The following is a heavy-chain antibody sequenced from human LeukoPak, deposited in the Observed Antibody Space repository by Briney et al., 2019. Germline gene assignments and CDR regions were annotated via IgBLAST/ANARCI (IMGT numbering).Heavy chain of an antibody. CDR3: ARAARGYCSGGSCFNWFDP. Sequence: ASVKVSCKASGYTFTSYGISWVQQAPGQGLEWMGWISAYNGNTNYAQKLQGRVTMTTDTSTSTAYMELRSLRSDDTAVYYCARAARGYCSGGSCFNWFDPWGQGTLVTVSS. CDR2: ISAYNGNT. J-gene: IGHJ5*02. D-gene: IGHD2-15*01. CDR1: GYTFTSYG. V-gene: IGHV1-18*01.